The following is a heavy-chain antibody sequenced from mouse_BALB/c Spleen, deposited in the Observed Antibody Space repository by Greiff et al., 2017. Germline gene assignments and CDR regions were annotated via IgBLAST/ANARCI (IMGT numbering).Heavy chain of an antibody. CDR2: IDPANGNT. V-gene: IGHV14-3*02. J-gene: IGHJ4*01. CDR1: GFNIKDTY. Sequence: EVQLQQSGAELVKPGASVKLSCTASGFNIKDTYMHWVKQRPEQGLEWIGRIDPANGNTKYDPKFQGKATITADTSSNTAYLQLSSLTSEDTAVYYCARVGSNYDYAMDYWGQGTSVTVSS. D-gene: IGHD2-5*01. CDR3: ARVGSNYDYAMDY.